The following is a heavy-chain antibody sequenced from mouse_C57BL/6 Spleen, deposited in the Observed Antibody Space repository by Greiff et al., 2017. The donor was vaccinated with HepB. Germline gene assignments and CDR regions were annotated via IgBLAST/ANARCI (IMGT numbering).Heavy chain of an antibody. J-gene: IGHJ1*03. CDR2: IRNKANNHAT. CDR1: GFTFSDAW. D-gene: IGHD1-1*01. V-gene: IGHV6-6*01. CDR3: TRYPHYYGSSYDWYFDV. Sequence: EVQGVESGGGLVQPGGSMKLSCAASGFTFSDAWMDWVRQSPEKGLEWVAEIRNKANNHATYYAESVKGRFTISRDDSKSSVYLQMNSLRAEDTGIYYCTRYPHYYGSSYDWYFDVWGTGTTVTVSS.